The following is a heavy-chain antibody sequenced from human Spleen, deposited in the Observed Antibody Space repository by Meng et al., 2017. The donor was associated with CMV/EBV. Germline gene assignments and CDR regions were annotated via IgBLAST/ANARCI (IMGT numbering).Heavy chain of an antibody. V-gene: IGHV5-51*01. CDR2: IYPGDSDT. Sequence: GGSLRLSCKGSGYSFTSYWIGWVRQMPGKGLEWMGIIYPGDSDTRYSPSFQGQVTISADKSISTAYLQWSSLKASDTAMYYCARPRYYGDYYYGMDVWGQGTTVTVSS. D-gene: IGHD4-17*01. CDR3: ARPRYYGDYYYGMDV. J-gene: IGHJ6*02. CDR1: GYSFTSYW.